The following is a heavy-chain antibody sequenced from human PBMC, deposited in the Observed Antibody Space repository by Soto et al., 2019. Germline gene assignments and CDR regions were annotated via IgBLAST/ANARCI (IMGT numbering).Heavy chain of an antibody. V-gene: IGHV1-2*04. CDR2: INPNSGGT. Sequence: GASVKVSCKASGYTFTGYYMHWVRQAPGQGLEWMGWINPNSGGTNYAQKFQGWVTMTRDTSISTAYMELSRLRSDDTAVYYCARERPPADYYYGMDVWGQGTTVTVSS. CDR3: ARERPPADYYYGMDV. CDR1: GYTFTGYY. D-gene: IGHD6-6*01. J-gene: IGHJ6*02.